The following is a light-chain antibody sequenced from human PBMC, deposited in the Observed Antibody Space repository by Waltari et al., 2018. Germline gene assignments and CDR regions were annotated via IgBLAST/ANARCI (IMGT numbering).Light chain of an antibody. J-gene: IGLJ1*01. CDR3: SSYTSSSTQV. Sequence: QSALTQPASVSGSPGQSITISCTGTSSDVGGYNYVSWYQQHPGKAPKLMIYDVSNRPAGVSNRFSRAKSGNTAALAISGLQAEDEADYYCSSYTSSSTQVFGTGTKVTVL. CDR2: DVS. CDR1: SSDVGGYNY. V-gene: IGLV2-14*03.